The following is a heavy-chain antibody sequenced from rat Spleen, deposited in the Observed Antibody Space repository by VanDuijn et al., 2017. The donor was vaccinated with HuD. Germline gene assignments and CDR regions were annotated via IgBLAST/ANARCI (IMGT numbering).Heavy chain of an antibody. CDR3: ALWSFYRDGTYYASDY. D-gene: IGHD1-12*02. Sequence: EVQLVESGGGLVQPGRSLKLSCVASGFTFNNYWMTWIRQAPGKGLEWVASITSNGGGTYYPDSVKGRFTISRDNTKNILYLQMNSLRSEDTAMYFCALWSFYRDGTYYASDYWGQGVRVTVSS. V-gene: IGHV5-31*01. J-gene: IGHJ2*01. CDR2: ITSNGGGT. CDR1: GFTFNNYW.